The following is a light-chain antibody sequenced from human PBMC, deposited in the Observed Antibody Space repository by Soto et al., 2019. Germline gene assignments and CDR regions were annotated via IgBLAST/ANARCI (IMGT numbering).Light chain of an antibody. Sequence: EIVLTQSPGTLSLSPGERATLSCRASQSVSTSYLAWYQQKPGQALRLLIYDASSRATGIPDRFSGSGSGTDFTLTISRLESEDFAVYYCQQYGNSRAFGQGTKVDIK. CDR1: QSVSTSY. J-gene: IGKJ1*01. CDR2: DAS. CDR3: QQYGNSRA. V-gene: IGKV3-20*01.